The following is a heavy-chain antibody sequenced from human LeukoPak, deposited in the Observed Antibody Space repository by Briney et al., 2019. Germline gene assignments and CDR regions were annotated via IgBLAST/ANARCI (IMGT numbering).Heavy chain of an antibody. D-gene: IGHD1-20*01. V-gene: IGHV3-21*01. CDR3: ARGTNWSPLDFDY. J-gene: IGHJ4*02. CDR2: ISHSSSYM. CDR1: GFIFSSYS. Sequence: GGSLRLSCAGSGFIFSSYSMNWVRQAPGKGLEWVSSISHSSSYMYYADSVKGQFTISRDNAKNSLYLQMNSLGAEDTAVYFCARGTNWSPLDFDYWGQGTQVTVSS.